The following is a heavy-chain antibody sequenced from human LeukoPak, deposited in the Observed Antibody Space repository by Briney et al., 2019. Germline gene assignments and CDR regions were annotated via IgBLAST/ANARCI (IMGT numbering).Heavy chain of an antibody. CDR1: GFTFSSYT. V-gene: IGHV3-48*02. J-gene: IGHJ4*02. CDR3: ARDTEHLYFVFDH. D-gene: IGHD3-9*01. Sequence: GGSLRLSCAASGFTFSSYTMCWVRQAPGKGLEWVSSISSDRTTIFYADSVGGRFTISRDNAQNSLYLQMNSLRDEDTAVYYCARDTEHLYFVFDHWGQGTLVTVSS. CDR2: ISSDRTTI.